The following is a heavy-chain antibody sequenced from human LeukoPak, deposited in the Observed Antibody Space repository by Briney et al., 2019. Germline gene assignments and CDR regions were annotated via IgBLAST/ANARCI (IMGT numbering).Heavy chain of an antibody. CDR2: IIPIFGTA. V-gene: IGHV1-69*13. D-gene: IGHD6-13*01. CDR1: GYTFTSYG. J-gene: IGHJ4*02. CDR3: ARGAAAGTGESDY. Sequence: GASVKVSCKASGYTFTSYGITWVQQAPGQGLEWMGGIIPIFGTANYAQKFQGRVTITADESTSTAYMELSSLRSEDTAVYYCARGAAAGTGESDYWGQGTLVTVSS.